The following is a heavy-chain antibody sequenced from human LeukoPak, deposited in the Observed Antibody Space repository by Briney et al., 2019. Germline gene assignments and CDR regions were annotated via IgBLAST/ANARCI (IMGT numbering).Heavy chain of an antibody. D-gene: IGHD3-22*01. V-gene: IGHV3-7*01. J-gene: IGHJ4*02. CDR2: INQDGSEK. CDR1: GFTFSNYW. Sequence: GGSLRLSCVASGFTFSNYWMSWDRQAPGKGLERVANINQDGSEKYSVDSVKGRFTFSRDNAKNSLFLQMNSLRADDTAVYYCARDDSSGYYYFDNWGQGTLVTVSS. CDR3: ARDDSSGYYYFDN.